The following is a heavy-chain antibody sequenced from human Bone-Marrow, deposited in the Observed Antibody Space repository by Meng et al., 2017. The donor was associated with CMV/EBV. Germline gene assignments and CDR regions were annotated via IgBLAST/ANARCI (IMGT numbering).Heavy chain of an antibody. CDR2: ISYDGSNK. CDR3: AKDTAVSPS. V-gene: IGHV3-30*04. D-gene: IGHD5-18*01. J-gene: IGHJ4*02. Sequence: GESLKISCVASGFTFSRYAMHWVRQAPGKVLEWVAVISYDGSNKYYADSVQGRFTISRDNSKNTLYLQMNSLRAEDTAVYYCAKDTAVSPSWGQGTLVTVSS. CDR1: GFTFSRYA.